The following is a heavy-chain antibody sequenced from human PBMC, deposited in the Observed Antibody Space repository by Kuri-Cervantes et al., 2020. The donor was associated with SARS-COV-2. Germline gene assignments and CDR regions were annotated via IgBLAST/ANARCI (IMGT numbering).Heavy chain of an antibody. CDR3: AKDIAVAGDGRAFDI. Sequence: GGSLRLSCVVSGFSLSNYWMHWVRQAPGKGLVWLARINMGGTSISYADSVKGRFTISRDNAKNSLYLQMNSLRAEDTALYYCAKDIAVAGDGRAFDIWGQGTMVTVSS. D-gene: IGHD6-19*01. J-gene: IGHJ3*02. V-gene: IGHV3-74*01. CDR2: INMGGTSI. CDR1: GFSLSNYW.